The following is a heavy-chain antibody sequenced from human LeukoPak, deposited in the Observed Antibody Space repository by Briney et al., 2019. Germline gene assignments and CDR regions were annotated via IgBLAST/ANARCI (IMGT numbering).Heavy chain of an antibody. CDR1: GFSFSTYT. D-gene: IGHD6-6*01. CDR3: AGPSSSGVGY. V-gene: IGHV3-30*02. CDR2: IRYDGTNK. J-gene: IGHJ4*02. Sequence: GGSLRLSCAASGFSFSTYTMTWVRQAPGKGLEWVAFIRYDGTNKYYADSVKGRFSISRDNSKNILYVQMNSLRVEDTAIYYCAGPSSSGVGYWGQGTLVTVSS.